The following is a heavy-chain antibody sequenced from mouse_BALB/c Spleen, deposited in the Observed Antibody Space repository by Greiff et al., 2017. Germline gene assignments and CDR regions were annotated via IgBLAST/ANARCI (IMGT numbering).Heavy chain of an antibody. D-gene: IGHD2-4*01. V-gene: IGHV7-3*02. CDR2: IRNKANGYTT. CDR3: ARDGTTMITY. Sequence: EVMLVESGGGLVQPGGSLRLSCATSGFTFTDYYMSWVRQPPGKALEWLGFIRNKANGYTTEYSASVKGRFTISRDNSQSILYLQMNTLRAEDSATYYCARDGTTMITYWGQGTLVTVSA. J-gene: IGHJ3*01. CDR1: GFTFTDYY.